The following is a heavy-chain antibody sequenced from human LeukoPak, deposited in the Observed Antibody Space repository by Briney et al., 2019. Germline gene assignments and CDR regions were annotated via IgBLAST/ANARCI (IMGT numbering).Heavy chain of an antibody. CDR2: ISSSSSYI. D-gene: IGHD3-3*01. Sequence: GGSLRLSCAASGFTFSSYSMNWVRQAPGKGLEWVSSISSSSSYIYYADSVKGRFTISRDNSKNTLYLQMNSLRAEDTAVYYCAKDLSFGVVIKGAFDIWGQGTMVTVSS. CDR1: GFTFSSYS. V-gene: IGHV3-21*04. J-gene: IGHJ3*02. CDR3: AKDLSFGVVIKGAFDI.